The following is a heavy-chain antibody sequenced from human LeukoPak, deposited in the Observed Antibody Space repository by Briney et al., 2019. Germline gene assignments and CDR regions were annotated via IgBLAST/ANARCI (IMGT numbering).Heavy chain of an antibody. CDR3: ARDGQWLGNDAFDI. CDR2: ISSSSSYI. J-gene: IGHJ3*02. CDR1: GFTFSSYS. V-gene: IGHV3-21*01. D-gene: IGHD6-19*01. Sequence: GGSLRLSCAASGFTFSSYSMNWVRQAPGKGLEWVSSISSSSSYIYYADSVKGRFTISRDNAKNSLYLQMNSLRAEDTAVYYCARDGQWLGNDAFDIWGQGTMVTVSS.